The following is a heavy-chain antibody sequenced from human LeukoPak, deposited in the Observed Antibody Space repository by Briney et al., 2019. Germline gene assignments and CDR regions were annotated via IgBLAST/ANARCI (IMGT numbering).Heavy chain of an antibody. Sequence: PGGSLRLSCAASGFTFSSYGMHWVRQAPGKGLEWVAVIWYDGSNKYSADSVKGRFTISRDNSKNTLYLQMNSLRAEDTAVYYCARGAQGSSGWFFDYWGQGTLVTVSS. V-gene: IGHV3-33*01. CDR3: ARGAQGSSGWFFDY. CDR2: IWYDGSNK. J-gene: IGHJ4*02. CDR1: GFTFSSYG. D-gene: IGHD6-19*01.